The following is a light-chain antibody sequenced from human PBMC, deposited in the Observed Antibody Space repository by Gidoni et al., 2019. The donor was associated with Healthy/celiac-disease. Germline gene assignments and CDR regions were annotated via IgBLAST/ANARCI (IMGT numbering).Light chain of an antibody. Sequence: QSVLAQPPSASGTPGQRNTSSCSGSSSNIGSNPVSWYQQPPGTAPKLLIYRNNQRPSGVPDRFSGAKSGTSASLAISGLQSEDEADYYCAAWDDSLNGPVFGGGTKLTGL. J-gene: IGLJ2*01. V-gene: IGLV1-44*01. CDR3: AAWDDSLNGPV. CDR1: SSNIGSNP. CDR2: RNN.